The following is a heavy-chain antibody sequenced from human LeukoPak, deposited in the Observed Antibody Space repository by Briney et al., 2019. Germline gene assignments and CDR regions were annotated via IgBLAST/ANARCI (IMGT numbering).Heavy chain of an antibody. CDR3: ARTRSSTSYPYYYYYGMDV. Sequence: GESLKISCKGSGYSFTSYWIGWVRQMPGKGLDWMGIIYPGDSDTRYSPSFQGQVTISADKSISTAYLQWSSLKASDTAMYYCARTRSSTSYPYYYYYGMDVWGQGTTVTVSS. V-gene: IGHV5-51*01. CDR2: IYPGDSDT. CDR1: GYSFTSYW. D-gene: IGHD2-2*01. J-gene: IGHJ6*02.